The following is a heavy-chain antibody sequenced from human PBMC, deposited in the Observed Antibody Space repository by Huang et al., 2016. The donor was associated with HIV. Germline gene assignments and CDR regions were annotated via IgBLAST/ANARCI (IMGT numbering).Heavy chain of an antibody. J-gene: IGHJ3*02. CDR3: TREYTVAGAFDI. V-gene: IGHV3-30-3*01. D-gene: IGHD5-12*01. CDR1: GFSLSNYA. Sequence: QGQLVESGGGVVRPGRSLRLSCAASGFSLSNYAMHWVRQAPGKRLEWVTFISNDGTTTYDANSVKGRFTIARDNFKNTLYLQMNRLRGDDTAVYYCTREYTVAGAFDIWGQGTMVTVSS. CDR2: ISNDGTTT.